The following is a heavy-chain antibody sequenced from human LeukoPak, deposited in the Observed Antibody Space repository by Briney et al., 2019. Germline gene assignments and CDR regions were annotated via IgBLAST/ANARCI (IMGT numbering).Heavy chain of an antibody. CDR1: GYNFTGYY. CDR3: ARDHYYYDSTGYYYLDY. J-gene: IGHJ4*02. CDR2: TNLNSGGT. V-gene: IGHV1-2*02. Sequence: GASVKVSCKASGYNFTGYYMHWVRQAPGQGLEWMGWTNLNSGGTNYAQKFQGRVTMTRDTSISTAYMELSRLRSDDTAVYYCARDHYYYDSTGYYYLDYWGQGTLVTVSS. D-gene: IGHD3-22*01.